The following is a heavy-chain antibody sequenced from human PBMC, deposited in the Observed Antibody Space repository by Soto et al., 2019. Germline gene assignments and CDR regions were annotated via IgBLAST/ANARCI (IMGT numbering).Heavy chain of an antibody. CDR1: GFTFTDYA. V-gene: IGHV3-23*01. CDR3: AKGGMTFGGVIVSGFGMDG. J-gene: IGHJ6*02. CDR2: IGNRGGTT. D-gene: IGHD3-16*02. Sequence: EVQLLESGGDLVHPGGSLTLSCAASGFTFTDYAMGWVRQAPGKGLEWVSTIGNRGGTTYYSDSVRGRFTISRDNSKNTLYLQMNSLRAGDTATYYCAKGGMTFGGVIVSGFGMDGGGQGTTVTVSS.